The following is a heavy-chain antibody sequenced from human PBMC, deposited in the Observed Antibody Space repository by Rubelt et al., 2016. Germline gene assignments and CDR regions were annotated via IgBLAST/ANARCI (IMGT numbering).Heavy chain of an antibody. CDR3: GRVQYSSGWYFDR. Sequence: QVQLVQSGAEVKKPGSSVKVSCKASGGTFSSYAISWVRQAPGPGLEWMGGNIPIFGTANCAHKFTVRVTVTADESTSTGYMGLSMLGSEDTAVYYCGRVQYSSGWYFDRWGQGTLVTVSS. J-gene: IGHJ4*02. CDR2: NIPIFGTA. V-gene: IGHV1-69*01. D-gene: IGHD6-19*01. CDR1: GGTFSSYA.